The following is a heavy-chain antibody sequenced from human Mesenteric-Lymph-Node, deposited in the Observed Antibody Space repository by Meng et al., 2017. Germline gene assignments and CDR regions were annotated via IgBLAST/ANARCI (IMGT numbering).Heavy chain of an antibody. CDR2: VYHRGDT. CDR1: GDSISSDIW. Sequence: VPLQGSGPGLVKPSGTLSLTCTVSGDSISSDIWWSWVRQPPGKGLEWIGEVYHRGDTNYNPSLKSRVDISVDKSKNQFYLSLFSVTAADTAVYYCGRDQGRELMNHWGQGTLVTVSS. CDR3: GRDQGRELMNH. D-gene: IGHD1-7*01. V-gene: IGHV4-4*02. J-gene: IGHJ4*02.